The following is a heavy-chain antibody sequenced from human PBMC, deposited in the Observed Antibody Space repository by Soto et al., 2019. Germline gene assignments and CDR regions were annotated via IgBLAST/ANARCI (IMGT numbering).Heavy chain of an antibody. V-gene: IGHV4-61*08. Sequence: SETLSLTCTVSGGSISSGGYYWSWIRQHPGKGLEWIGYIYYSGSTNYNPSLKSRVTISVDTSKNQFSLKLSSVTAADTAVYYCARVRVPPNSKYYYYYMDVWGKGTTVTVSS. CDR1: GGSISSGGYY. CDR3: ARVRVPPNSKYYYYYMDV. CDR2: IYYSGST. J-gene: IGHJ6*03.